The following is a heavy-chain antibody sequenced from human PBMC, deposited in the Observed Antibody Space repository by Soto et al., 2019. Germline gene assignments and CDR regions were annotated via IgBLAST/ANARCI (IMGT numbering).Heavy chain of an antibody. V-gene: IGHV3-33*01. CDR3: ARARGAVPSGYYYYYMGV. CDR1: GFTFSSYG. Sequence: PGGSLRLSCAASGFTFSSYGMHWVRQAPGKGLEWVAVIWYDGSNKYYADSVKGRFTISRDNSKNTLYLQMNSLRAEDTAVYYCARARGAVPSGYYYYYMGVWGKGTTVTVSS. D-gene: IGHD3-16*01. CDR2: IWYDGSNK. J-gene: IGHJ6*03.